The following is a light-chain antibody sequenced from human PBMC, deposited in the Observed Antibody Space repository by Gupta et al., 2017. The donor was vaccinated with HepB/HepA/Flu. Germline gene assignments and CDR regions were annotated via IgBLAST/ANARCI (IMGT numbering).Light chain of an antibody. J-gene: IGKJ1*01. Sequence: EIVLTQSPGTLSLSPGERATLSCRASQSVSSSYLAWYQQKPGQAPRRLIYGASSRATGIPDRFSGSGSGTDFTLTISRLEPADFAVYYCHQYGSSPRRFGQGTKVEIK. CDR2: GAS. V-gene: IGKV3-20*01. CDR1: QSVSSSY. CDR3: HQYGSSPRR.